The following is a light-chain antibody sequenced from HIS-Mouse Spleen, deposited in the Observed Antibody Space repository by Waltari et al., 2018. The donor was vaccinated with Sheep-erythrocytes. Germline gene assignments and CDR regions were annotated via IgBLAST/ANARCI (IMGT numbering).Light chain of an antibody. J-gene: IGLJ1*01. V-gene: IGLV2-11*01. Sequence: QSALTQPRSVSGSPGQSFTISCTVTSSDVGGYNYVSWYQQHPVKAPKLMIYDVSKQPSGVPDRFSGSKSGNTASLTISGLQAEDEADYYCCSYAGSYNHVFATGTKVTVL. CDR3: CSYAGSYNHV. CDR2: DVS. CDR1: SSDVGGYNY.